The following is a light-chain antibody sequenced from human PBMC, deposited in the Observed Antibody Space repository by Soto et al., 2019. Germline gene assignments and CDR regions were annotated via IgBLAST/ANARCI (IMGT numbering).Light chain of an antibody. CDR2: DAS. J-gene: IGKJ1*01. V-gene: IGKV3-20*01. CDR1: QSVSYY. Sequence: EIVLTQSPGTLSLSPGERATLSCRASQSVSYYLAWYQQKPGQAPRLLIYDASSRATGVPDRFSGSGSGTDFTLTISRLEPEDFALYYCQQYGSSPPTFGQGTKVDIK. CDR3: QQYGSSPPT.